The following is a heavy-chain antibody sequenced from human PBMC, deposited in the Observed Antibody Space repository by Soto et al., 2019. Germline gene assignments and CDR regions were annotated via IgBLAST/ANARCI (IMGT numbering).Heavy chain of an antibody. D-gene: IGHD2-2*01. V-gene: IGHV3-11*01. CDR3: ARVGYCSSTSCYGGYYYYYMDV. CDR1: GFTFSDYY. CDR2: ISSSGSTI. Sequence: QVQLVESGGGLVKPGGSLRLSCAASGFTFSDYYMSWIRQAPGKGLEWVSYISSSGSTIYYADSVKGRFTISRDNDKNSLYLQMNSLRAEDTAVYYCARVGYCSSTSCYGGYYYYYMDVWGKGTTVTVSS. J-gene: IGHJ6*03.